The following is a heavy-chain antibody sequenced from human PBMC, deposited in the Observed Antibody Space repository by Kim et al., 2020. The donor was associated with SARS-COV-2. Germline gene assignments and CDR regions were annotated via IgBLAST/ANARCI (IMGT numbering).Heavy chain of an antibody. CDR3: ARGILTGYYTGIFLGYFDY. Sequence: GGSLRLSCAASGFTFSSYAMSWVRQAPGKGLEWVSAISGSGGSTYYADSVKGRFTISRDNSKNTLYLQMNSLRAEDTAVYYCARGILTGYYTGIFLGYFDYWGQGTLVTVSS. D-gene: IGHD3-9*01. J-gene: IGHJ4*02. CDR1: GFTFSSYA. V-gene: IGHV3-23*01. CDR2: ISGSGGST.